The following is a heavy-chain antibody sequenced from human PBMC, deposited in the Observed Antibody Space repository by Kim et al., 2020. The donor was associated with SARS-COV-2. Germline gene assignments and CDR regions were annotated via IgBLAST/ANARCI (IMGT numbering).Heavy chain of an antibody. V-gene: IGHV3-30-3*01. Sequence: GGSLRLSCAASGFTFSSYAMHWVRQAPGKGLEWVAVISYDGGNKYYADSVKGRFTISRDNSKNTLYLQMNSLRAEDTAVYYCARANLGSYYYGMDVWGQGTTVTVSS. CDR2: ISYDGGNK. CDR3: ARANLGSYYYGMDV. CDR1: GFTFSSYA. J-gene: IGHJ6*02. D-gene: IGHD3-10*01.